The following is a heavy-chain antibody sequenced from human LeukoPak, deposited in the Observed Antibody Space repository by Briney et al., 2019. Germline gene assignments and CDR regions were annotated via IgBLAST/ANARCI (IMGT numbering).Heavy chain of an antibody. Sequence: SEALSLTCAVSGGSISSSNWWSWVRQPPGKGLEWIGEIYHSGSTNYNPSLKSRVTISVDTSKNQFSLKLSSVTAADTAVYYCARGSRGYSYGWGQGTLVTVSS. CDR1: GGSISSSNW. D-gene: IGHD5-18*01. J-gene: IGHJ4*02. CDR2: IYHSGST. CDR3: ARGSRGYSYG. V-gene: IGHV4-4*02.